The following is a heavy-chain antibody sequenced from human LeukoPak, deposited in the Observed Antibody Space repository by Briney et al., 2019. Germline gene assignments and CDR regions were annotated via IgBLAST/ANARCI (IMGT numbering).Heavy chain of an antibody. V-gene: IGHV3-48*03. Sequence: GGSLRLSCAASGFTFSSYEMNWVRQAPGKGLERVSYISSSGSTIYYADSVKGRFTISRDNAKNSPYLQMNSLRAEDTAVYYCARFSTARAYYYGSGRHYYGMDVWGQGTTVTVSS. CDR3: ARFSTARAYYYGSGRHYYGMDV. J-gene: IGHJ6*02. CDR2: ISSSGSTI. D-gene: IGHD3-10*01. CDR1: GFTFSSYE.